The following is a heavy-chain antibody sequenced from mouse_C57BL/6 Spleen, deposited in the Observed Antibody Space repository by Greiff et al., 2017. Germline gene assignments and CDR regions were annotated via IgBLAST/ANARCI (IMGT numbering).Heavy chain of an antibody. Sequence: QVHVKQPGAELVKPGASVKLSCKASGYTFTSYWMQWVKQRPGQGLEWIGEIDPSDSYTNYNQKFKGKATLTVDTSSSTAYIQLSSLTSEDSAVYYCARPLYYYDSSPWYFDVWGTGTTVTVSS. CDR2: IDPSDSYT. J-gene: IGHJ1*03. CDR1: GYTFTSYW. V-gene: IGHV1-50*01. CDR3: ARPLYYYDSSPWYFDV. D-gene: IGHD1-1*01.